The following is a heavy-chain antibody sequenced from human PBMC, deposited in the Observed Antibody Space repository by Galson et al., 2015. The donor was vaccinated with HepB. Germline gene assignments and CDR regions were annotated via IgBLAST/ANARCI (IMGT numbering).Heavy chain of an antibody. CDR2: INHSGST. CDR3: AREIYDFWRGGAFDT. CDR1: GGSFSGYY. J-gene: IGHJ3*02. V-gene: IGHV4-34*01. Sequence: TLSLTCAVYGGSFSGYYWSWIRQPPGKGLEWIGEINHSGSTNYNPSLKSRVTISVDTSKNQFSLELSSVTAADTAVYYCAREIYDFWRGGAFDTWGQGTMVTVSS. D-gene: IGHD3-3*01.